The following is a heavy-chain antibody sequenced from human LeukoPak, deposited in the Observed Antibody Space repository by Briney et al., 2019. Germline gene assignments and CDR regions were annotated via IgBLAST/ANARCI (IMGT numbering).Heavy chain of an antibody. Sequence: GGFLRLSCAASGFTFSNYWMHWVRQAPGKGLVWVSRINSDGINTSYADSVKGRFTISRDNTKNTLNLQMNSLRAEDTAVYYCAKSRHCSGGYCYSGFGFDPWGQGTLVTVSS. CDR2: INSDGINT. CDR3: AKSRHCSGGYCYSGFGFDP. D-gene: IGHD2-15*01. J-gene: IGHJ5*02. V-gene: IGHV3-74*01. CDR1: GFTFSNYW.